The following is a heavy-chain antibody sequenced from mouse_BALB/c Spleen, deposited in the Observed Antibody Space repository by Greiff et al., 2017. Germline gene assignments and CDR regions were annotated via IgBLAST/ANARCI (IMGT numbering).Heavy chain of an antibody. D-gene: IGHD5-5*01. J-gene: IGHJ3*01. V-gene: IGHV2-9*02. CDR3: ARDLPNPFAY. CDR2: IWAGGST. Sequence: QVQLKESGPGLVAPSQSLSITCTVSGFSLTSYGVHWVRQPPGKGLEWLGVIWAGGSTNYNSALMSRLSISKDNSKSQVFLKMNSLQTDDTAMYYCARDLPNPFAYWGQGTLVTVSA. CDR1: GFSLTSYG.